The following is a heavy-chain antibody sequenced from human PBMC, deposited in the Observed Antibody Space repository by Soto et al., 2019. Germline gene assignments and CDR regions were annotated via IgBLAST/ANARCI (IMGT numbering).Heavy chain of an antibody. J-gene: IGHJ4*02. D-gene: IGHD2-2*01. V-gene: IGHV4-34*01. CDR1: GGSFSGYY. Sequence: SETLSLTCAVYGGSFSGYYWNWIRQPPGKGLEWIGEINHSGSTNYNPSLKSRVTISVDTSKNHFSLKLSSVTAADTAVYYCARGSTLAHCSSTSCYYNYWGQGILVTVSS. CDR3: ARGSTLAHCSSTSCYYNY. CDR2: INHSGST.